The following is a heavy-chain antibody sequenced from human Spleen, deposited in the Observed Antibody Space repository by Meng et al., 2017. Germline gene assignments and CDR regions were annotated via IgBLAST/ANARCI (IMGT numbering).Heavy chain of an antibody. J-gene: IGHJ4*02. CDR1: GYNFPDYY. D-gene: IGHD6-25*01. CDR2: INPKSGDT. Sequence: ASVKVSCKPSGYNFPDYYIHWVRRAPGQGLEWMGRINPKSGDTHYAQKFQARVTMTGDTSIRTAYMELSGLRPDDTAMYYCARDEDISAAGKLFGDYWGQGTLVTVSS. V-gene: IGHV1-2*06. CDR3: ARDEDISAAGKLFGDY.